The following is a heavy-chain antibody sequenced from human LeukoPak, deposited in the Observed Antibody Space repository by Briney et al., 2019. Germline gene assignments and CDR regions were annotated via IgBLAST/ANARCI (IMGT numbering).Heavy chain of an antibody. J-gene: IGHJ5*02. V-gene: IGHV1-8*01. CDR1: GYTFTSYD. CDR2: MNPNSGNT. CDR3: ARDYIVDNHNWFDP. Sequence: ASVKVSCKASGYTFTSYDINWVRQATGQGLEWMGWMNPNSGNTGYAQKFQGRVTMTRNTSISTAYMELSSLRSEDTAVYYCARDYIVDNHNWFDPWGQGTLVTVSS. D-gene: IGHD2-15*01.